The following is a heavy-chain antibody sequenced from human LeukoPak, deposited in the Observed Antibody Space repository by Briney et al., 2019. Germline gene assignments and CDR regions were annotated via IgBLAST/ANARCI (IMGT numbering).Heavy chain of an antibody. CDR1: GFTFPNYA. Sequence: GGSLRLSCAASGFTFPNYAMNWVRQAPGKGPEWLSYISGSGSPVSYADSVKGRFTISRDNAKNLMYLQMISLRDEDTAVYYCARGLGSSWFYRWGQGTLVTVSS. J-gene: IGHJ4*02. CDR2: ISGSGSPV. D-gene: IGHD6-13*01. V-gene: IGHV3-48*02. CDR3: ARGLGSSWFYR.